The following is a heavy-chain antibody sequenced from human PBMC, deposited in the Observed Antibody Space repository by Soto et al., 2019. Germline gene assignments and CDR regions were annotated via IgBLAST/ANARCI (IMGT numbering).Heavy chain of an antibody. J-gene: IGHJ6*02. CDR3: ARNFDSSGYYPSYYYYGMDV. D-gene: IGHD3-22*01. Sequence: SVKVSCKASGGTFSSYAISWVRQAPGQGLEWMGGIIPIFGTANYAQRFQGRVTITADESTSTAYMELSSLRSEDTAVYYCARNFDSSGYYPSYYYYGMDVWGQGTTVTSP. V-gene: IGHV1-69*13. CDR1: GGTFSSYA. CDR2: IIPIFGTA.